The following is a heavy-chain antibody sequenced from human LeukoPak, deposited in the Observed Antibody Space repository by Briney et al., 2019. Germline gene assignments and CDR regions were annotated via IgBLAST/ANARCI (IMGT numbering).Heavy chain of an antibody. Sequence: SAKLSCKASGGTFSSYAISWVRQAPGQGLEWMGGIIPIFGTANYAQKFQGRVTITTDESTSTAYMELSSLRSEDTAVYYCARDRYYDSSGSDAFDIWGQGTMVTVSS. J-gene: IGHJ3*02. CDR1: GGTFSSYA. CDR2: IIPIFGTA. D-gene: IGHD3-22*01. CDR3: ARDRYYDSSGSDAFDI. V-gene: IGHV1-69*05.